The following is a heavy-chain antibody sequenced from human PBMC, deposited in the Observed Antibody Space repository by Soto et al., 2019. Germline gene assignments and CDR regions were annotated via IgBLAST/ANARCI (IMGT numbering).Heavy chain of an antibody. J-gene: IGHJ4*02. D-gene: IGHD1-26*01. V-gene: IGHV1-69*02. CDR2: IIPILGIA. CDR3: ARGEWELTNWELDY. Sequence: QVQLVQSGAEVKKPGSSVKVSCKASGGTFSNYTISWVRQAPGQGLEWMGRIIPILGIANYAQKFQGRVTITADKSTSTAYMELSSLRSEDTAVYYCARGEWELTNWELDYWGQGTLVTVSS. CDR1: GGTFSNYT.